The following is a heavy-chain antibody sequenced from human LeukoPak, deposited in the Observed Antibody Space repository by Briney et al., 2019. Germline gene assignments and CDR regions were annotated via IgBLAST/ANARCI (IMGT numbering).Heavy chain of an antibody. Sequence: PGGSLRLSCAASGFTFSNAWMSWVRQAPGKGLEWVGRIKTNTDGGTADYPAPVKGRFTISRDDSKNTLYLQMNSLKTEDTAVYYCTTRVVTTNDNWGQGTLVTVSS. D-gene: IGHD2-21*02. J-gene: IGHJ4*02. CDR2: IKTNTDGGTA. CDR3: TTRVVTTNDN. CDR1: GFTFSNAW. V-gene: IGHV3-15*01.